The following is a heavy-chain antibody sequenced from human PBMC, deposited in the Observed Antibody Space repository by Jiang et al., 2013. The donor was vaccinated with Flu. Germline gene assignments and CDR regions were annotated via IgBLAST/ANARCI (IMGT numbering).Heavy chain of an antibody. Sequence: QGLEWMGWISAYNGNTNYAQKLQGRVTMTTDTSTSTAYMELRSLRSDDTAVYYCARDSSWQLNNAFDIWGQGTMVTVSS. J-gene: IGHJ3*02. D-gene: IGHD6-13*01. V-gene: IGHV1-18*01. CDR2: ISAYNGNT. CDR3: ARDSSWQLNNAFDI.